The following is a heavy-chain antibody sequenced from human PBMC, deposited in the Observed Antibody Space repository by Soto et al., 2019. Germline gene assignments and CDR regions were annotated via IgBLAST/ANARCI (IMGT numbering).Heavy chain of an antibody. CDR2: IYYSGST. CDR1: GGSIRSYY. J-gene: IGHJ6*02. D-gene: IGHD3-10*01. V-gene: IGHV4-59*01. Sequence: SETLSLTCTVSGGSIRSYYWSWIRQPPGKGLEWIGYIYYSGSTNYNPSLKSRVTISVDTSKNQFSLKLSSVTAADTAVYYCARDDPLGVSMDVWGQGTTVTVSS. CDR3: ARDDPLGVSMDV.